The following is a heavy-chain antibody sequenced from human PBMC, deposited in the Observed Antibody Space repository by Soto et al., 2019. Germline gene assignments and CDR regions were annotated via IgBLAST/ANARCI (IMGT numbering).Heavy chain of an antibody. CDR3: ARGLCGWTGTELLWFGELLFCEISWFYP. Sequence: PSETLSLTCAVYGGSFSGYYRSWIRQPPGKGLEWIGEINHSGSTNYNPSLKSRVTISVDTSKNQFSLKLSSVTAADTAVYYCARGLCGWTGTELLWFGELLFCEISWFYPWGQGTLVTVSS. V-gene: IGHV4-34*01. CDR1: GGSFSGYY. D-gene: IGHD3-10*01. J-gene: IGHJ5*02. CDR2: INHSGST.